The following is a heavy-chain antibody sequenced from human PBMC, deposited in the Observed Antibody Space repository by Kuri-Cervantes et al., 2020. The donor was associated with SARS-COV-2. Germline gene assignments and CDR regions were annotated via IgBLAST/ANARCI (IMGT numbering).Heavy chain of an antibody. J-gene: IGHJ6*02. V-gene: IGHV3-21*01. CDR3: ARDRYDFWSGLGYYYYGMDV. Sequence: GGSLRLSCAASGFTFSSYEMNWVRQAPGKGLEWVSSISSSSSYIYYADSVKGRFTISRDNAKNSLYLQMNSLRAEDTAVYYCARDRYDFWSGLGYYYYGMDVGGQGTTVTVSS. D-gene: IGHD3-3*01. CDR1: GFTFSSYE. CDR2: ISSSSSYI.